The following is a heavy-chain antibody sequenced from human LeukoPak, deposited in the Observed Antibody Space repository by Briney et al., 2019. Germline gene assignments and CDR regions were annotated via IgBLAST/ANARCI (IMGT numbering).Heavy chain of an antibody. D-gene: IGHD3-10*01. CDR2: ISGSGGST. CDR1: GFTFSSYA. J-gene: IGHJ4*02. Sequence: GASLRLSCAASGFTFSSYAMSWVRQAPGKGLEWVSAISGSGGSTYYADSVKGRFTISRDNSKNTLYLQMNSLRAEDTAVYYCAKEGPYYYGSGSYHNYYFDYWGQGTLVTVSS. CDR3: AKEGPYYYGSGSYHNYYFDY. V-gene: IGHV3-23*01.